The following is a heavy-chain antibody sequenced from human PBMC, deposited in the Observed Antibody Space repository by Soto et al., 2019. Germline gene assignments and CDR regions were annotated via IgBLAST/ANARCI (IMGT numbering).Heavy chain of an antibody. CDR1: GGSIISGDFY. CDR3: VRYYYDSSGLNWFDP. V-gene: IGHV4-31*03. J-gene: IGHJ5*02. D-gene: IGHD3-22*01. CDR2: MYHSGNT. Sequence: SETLSLTCTVSGGSIISGDFYCSWIRQHPGKGLEWIGYMYHSGNTYYNPSLKSRLAMSLDTSKNQFSLKLTSVTAADTAVYYCVRYYYDSSGLNWFDPWGQGTLVTVSS.